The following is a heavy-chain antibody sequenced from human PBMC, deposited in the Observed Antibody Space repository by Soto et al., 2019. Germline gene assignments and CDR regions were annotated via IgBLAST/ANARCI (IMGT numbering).Heavy chain of an antibody. Sequence: SETLSLTCAVSGGSIISNYWWAWIRQSPGEGLVWIGSIYHSGTTYYNPSLESRVIISVDTSESRFALRLTSVTAADSAVYYCARSPRNYYALGSYSYFRHWGQGTLVTVSS. D-gene: IGHD3-10*01. CDR2: IYHSGTT. V-gene: IGHV4-38-2*01. CDR1: GGSIISNYW. J-gene: IGHJ1*01. CDR3: ARSPRNYYALGSYSYFRH.